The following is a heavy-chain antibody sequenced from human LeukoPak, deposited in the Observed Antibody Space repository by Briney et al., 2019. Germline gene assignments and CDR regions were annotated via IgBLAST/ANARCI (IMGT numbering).Heavy chain of an antibody. J-gene: IGHJ4*02. V-gene: IGHV1-69*04. CDR2: IIPILGIA. D-gene: IGHD6-19*01. CDR3: AAPGRGSGPFDY. CDR1: GGTFSSYA. Sequence: SVKVSCKASGGTFSSYAIGWVRQAPGQGLEWMGRIIPILGIANYAQKFQGRVTITADKSTSTAYMELSSLRSEDTAVYYCAAPGRGSGPFDYWGQGTLVTVSS.